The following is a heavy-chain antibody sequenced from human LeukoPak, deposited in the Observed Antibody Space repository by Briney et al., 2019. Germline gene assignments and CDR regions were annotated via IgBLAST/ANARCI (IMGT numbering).Heavy chain of an antibody. V-gene: IGHV4-39*01. CDR2: IFYTGRT. J-gene: IGHJ5*02. D-gene: IGHD2-15*01. Sequence: SETLSLTCTVSGGSISTSSYYWAWIRQPPGKGLEWIGSIFYTGRTYYNPSLKSRVSISVYTSNNQFSLKLSSVMAADTAVYFCARQPSLSYCSGGTCWIARSEQGCLVTVSS. CDR1: GGSISTSSYY. CDR3: ARQPSLSYCSGGTCWIAR.